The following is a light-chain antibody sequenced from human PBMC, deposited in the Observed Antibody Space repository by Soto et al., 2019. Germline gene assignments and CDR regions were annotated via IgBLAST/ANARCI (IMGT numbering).Light chain of an antibody. V-gene: IGKV3-20*01. J-gene: IGKJ4*01. CDR2: GAS. CDR3: QHYDNSLLT. CDR1: QSISSN. Sequence: ERVMTQSPATLSVSPGGRATLSCRASQSISSNLAWYQQKPGKAPRLLIYGASSRATGIPDKFSGSGSGTDFSLTISRLEPEDFAVYYCQHYDNSLLTFGGGTKVDIK.